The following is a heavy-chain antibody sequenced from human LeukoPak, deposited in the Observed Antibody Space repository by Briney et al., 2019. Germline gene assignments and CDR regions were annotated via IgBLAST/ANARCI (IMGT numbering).Heavy chain of an antibody. V-gene: IGHV4-59*01. D-gene: IGHD5-24*01. CDR3: ARDSQMHDAFDI. CDR1: GFSISDSYY. Sequence: PSETLSLTCTVTGFSISDSYYWSWIRPPPGKGLEWIGYIYYSGSTNYNPFLKSRVTISVDTSKNQFSLKLSSVTAADTAVYYCARDSQMHDAFDIWGQGTMVTVSS. J-gene: IGHJ3*02. CDR2: IYYSGST.